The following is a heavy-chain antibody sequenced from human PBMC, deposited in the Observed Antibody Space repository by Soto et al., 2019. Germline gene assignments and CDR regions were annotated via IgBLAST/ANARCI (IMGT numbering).Heavy chain of an antibody. CDR2: IYYSGST. Sequence: SETLSLTCTVSGGSISSYYWSWIRQPPGKGLEWIGYIYYSGSTNYNPSLKSRVTISVDTSKNQFSLKLSSVTAADTAVYYCARAYSGYDNGYDYWGQGTLVTVSS. CDR1: GGSISSYY. V-gene: IGHV4-59*01. J-gene: IGHJ4*02. CDR3: ARAYSGYDNGYDY. D-gene: IGHD5-12*01.